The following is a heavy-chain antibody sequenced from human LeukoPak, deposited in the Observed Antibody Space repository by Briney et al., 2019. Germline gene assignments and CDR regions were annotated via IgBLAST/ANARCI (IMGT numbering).Heavy chain of an antibody. CDR3: TRSDCSVGSCYINFDY. CDR2: IYYSGST. J-gene: IGHJ4*02. CDR1: GGSISSISNYY. D-gene: IGHD2-15*01. Sequence: PSETLSLTCIFSGGSISSISNYYWSWIRRPPGKGLEWIGYIYYSGSTKYNPSLKSRVTISIDTSKNQFSLKLISVTAADTAVYYCTRSDCSVGSCYINFDYWGQGTLVTVSS. V-gene: IGHV4-61*01.